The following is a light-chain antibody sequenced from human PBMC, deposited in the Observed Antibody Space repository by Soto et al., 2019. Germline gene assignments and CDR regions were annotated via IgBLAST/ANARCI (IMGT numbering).Light chain of an antibody. CDR1: QVIGSW. Sequence: DIQMTQSPSSLSASVGDRVTITCRASQVIGSWLAWYQQKPGKAPKLLIYAATSLQNGVPSRFSGSGSGTDVTHTISSVQLEDFAPYYCQQANTFLGTTFGGGTKVEIK. V-gene: IGKV1D-12*01. J-gene: IGKJ4*01. CDR3: QQANTFLGTT. CDR2: AAT.